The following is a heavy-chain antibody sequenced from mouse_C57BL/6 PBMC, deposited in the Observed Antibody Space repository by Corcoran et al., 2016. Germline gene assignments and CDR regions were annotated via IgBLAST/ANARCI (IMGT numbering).Heavy chain of an antibody. V-gene: IGHV1-26*01. Sequence: EVQLPQSGPELVKPGASVKISFKASGYTFTDYYMNWVKQSHGKSLAWIGDINPNNGGTSYNQKFKGKATLPVDKSSSTAYMELRSLTSEDSAVYYCARWSYDGYYRGDARDYWGQGTSVTVSA. CDR1: GYTFTDYY. CDR3: ARWSYDGYYRGDARDY. J-gene: IGHJ4*01. D-gene: IGHD2-3*01. CDR2: INPNNGGT.